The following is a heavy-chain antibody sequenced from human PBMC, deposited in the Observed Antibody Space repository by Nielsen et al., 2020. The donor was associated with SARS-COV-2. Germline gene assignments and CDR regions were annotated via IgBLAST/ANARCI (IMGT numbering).Heavy chain of an antibody. CDR3: AKDAYPSSSWYDY. Sequence: SLKISCAASGFTFDDYAMHWVRQAPGKGLEWVSGISWNSGSIGYADSVKGRFTISRDNAKNSLYLQMNSPRAEDTALYYCAKDAYPSSSWYDYWGQGTLVTVSS. D-gene: IGHD6-13*01. V-gene: IGHV3-9*01. J-gene: IGHJ4*02. CDR1: GFTFDDYA. CDR2: ISWNSGSI.